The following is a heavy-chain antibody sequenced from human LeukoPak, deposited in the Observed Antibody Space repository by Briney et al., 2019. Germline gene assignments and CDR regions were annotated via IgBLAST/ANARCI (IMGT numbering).Heavy chain of an antibody. CDR1: GYMFSDYW. Sequence: GESLKISCQGSGYMFSDYWIGWVRQLPGKELEWMGVFYPGHCRRKYSTTFQGQITMGGIKSTNSDYSQWTSLKAADTAMWYCARWMVREDPEVCEIWGQGTQVIVSS. CDR3: ARWMVREDPEVCEI. D-gene: IGHD3-10*01. V-gene: IGHV5-51*06. J-gene: IGHJ3*02. CDR2: FYPGHCRR.